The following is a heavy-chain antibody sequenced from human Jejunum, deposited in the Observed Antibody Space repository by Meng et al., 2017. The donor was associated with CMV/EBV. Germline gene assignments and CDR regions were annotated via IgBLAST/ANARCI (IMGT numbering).Heavy chain of an antibody. CDR3: TTLYGDSIS. CDR1: GGSIRNDQW. Sequence: EQRGERGPGLVKPSGTLPLTCEVSGGSIRNDQWWSWVRQAPGKGLEWIGEIYHSGRTNYNPSVKSRVSMSVDKSQNHFSLRLSSVTAADTAVYYCTTLYGDSISWGQGTLVTVSS. J-gene: IGHJ4*02. D-gene: IGHD4-17*01. V-gene: IGHV4-4*02. CDR2: IYHSGRT.